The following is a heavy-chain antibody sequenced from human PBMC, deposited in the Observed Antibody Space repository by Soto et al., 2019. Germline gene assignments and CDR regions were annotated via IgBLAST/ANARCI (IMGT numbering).Heavy chain of an antibody. D-gene: IGHD1-26*01. CDR1: GASVSSNSAG. J-gene: IGHJ4*01. CDR2: TYYRSKWYY. V-gene: IGHV6-1*01. Sequence: SQTLSLTCAITGASVSSNSAGWSWVRQSPSRGLEWLGRTYYRSKWYYEYAVSVRGRITINPDTSKNQYSLQLNSVTPEDTAVYFCARAEQYRGKIFDYWGQGTLVTVSS. CDR3: ARAEQYRGKIFDY.